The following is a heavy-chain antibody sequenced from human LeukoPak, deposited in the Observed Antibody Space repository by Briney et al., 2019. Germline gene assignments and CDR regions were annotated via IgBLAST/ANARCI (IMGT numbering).Heavy chain of an antibody. Sequence: SVKVSCKASGGTFSSYAISWVRQAPGQGLEWMGGIIPIFGTANYAQKFQGRVTITTDESTSTACMELSSLRSEDTAVYYCARNEGYYYYMDVWGKGTTVTVSS. D-gene: IGHD1-1*01. CDR2: IIPIFGTA. CDR3: ARNEGYYYYMDV. CDR1: GGTFSSYA. J-gene: IGHJ6*03. V-gene: IGHV1-69*05.